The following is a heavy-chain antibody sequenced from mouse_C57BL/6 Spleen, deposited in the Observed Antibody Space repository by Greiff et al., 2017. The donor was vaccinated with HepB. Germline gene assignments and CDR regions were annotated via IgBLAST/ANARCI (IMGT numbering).Heavy chain of an antibody. V-gene: IGHV1-18*01. Sequence: VQLKQSGPELVKPGASVKIPCKASGYTFTDYNMDWVKQSHGKSLEWIGDINPNNGGTIYNQKFKGKATLTVDKSSSTAYMELRSLTSEDTAVYYCARSDYDEAWFAYWGQGTLVTVSA. CDR3: ARSDYDEAWFAY. CDR2: INPNNGGT. CDR1: GYTFTDYN. D-gene: IGHD2-4*01. J-gene: IGHJ3*01.